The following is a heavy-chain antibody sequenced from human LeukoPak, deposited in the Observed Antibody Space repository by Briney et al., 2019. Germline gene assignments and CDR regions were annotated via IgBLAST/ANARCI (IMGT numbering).Heavy chain of an antibody. CDR1: GFTFTNYW. J-gene: IGHJ4*02. V-gene: IGHV3-74*01. CDR3: TRALTL. CDR2: INSDGTTT. Sequence: GGSLRLSFAASGFTFTNYWMHWVRQAPGKGLMWVSRINSDGTTTTYADYVKGRFTISRDNAKNTLYLQMNSLRAEDTAVYFCTRALTLWGQGTLVTVSS.